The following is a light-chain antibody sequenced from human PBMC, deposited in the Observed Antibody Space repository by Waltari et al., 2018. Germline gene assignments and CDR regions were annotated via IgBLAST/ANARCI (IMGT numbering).Light chain of an antibody. CDR1: QSVGSSD. CDR3: QHYGSSFPVT. V-gene: IGKV3-20*01. J-gene: IGKJ5*01. Sequence: EIVLAQSPDTLSLSPGETATLSCRASQSVGSSDLIWYQQKPGQDTRLLIFATSYRATGISYRFSGSGSGTDFTFTISRLEPEDVAIYYCQHYGSSFPVTFGQGTRLEIK. CDR2: ATS.